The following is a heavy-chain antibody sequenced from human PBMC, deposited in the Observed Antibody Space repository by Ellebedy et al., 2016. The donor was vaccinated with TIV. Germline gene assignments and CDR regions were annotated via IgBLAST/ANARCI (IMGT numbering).Heavy chain of an antibody. CDR1: GGSISRESYY. J-gene: IGHJ4*02. V-gene: IGHV4-39*07. CDR2: LFYSGST. Sequence: SETLSLXCTVSGGSISRESYYWVWIRQPPGKGLEWVSSLFYSGSTYYNPSLQTRVTVSVDTSNNKFSLRLNSVTASDTAVYFCARVDRGQFDFWGQVSLVTVSS. CDR3: ARVDRGQFDF. D-gene: IGHD3/OR15-3a*01.